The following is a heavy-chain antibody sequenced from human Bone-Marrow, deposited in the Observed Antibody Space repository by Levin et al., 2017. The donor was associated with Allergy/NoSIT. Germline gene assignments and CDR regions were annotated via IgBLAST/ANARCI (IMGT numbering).Heavy chain of an antibody. D-gene: IGHD2-2*01. CDR3: AVVPAAMRAVDY. J-gene: IGHJ4*02. CDR1: GGTFSSYA. CDR2: IIPIFGTA. Sequence: SVKVSCKASGGTFSSYAISWVRQAPGQGLEWMGGIIPIFGTANYAQKFQGRVAITADESTSTAYMELSSLRSEDTAVYYCAVVPAAMRAVDYWGQGTLVTVSS. V-gene: IGHV1-69*13.